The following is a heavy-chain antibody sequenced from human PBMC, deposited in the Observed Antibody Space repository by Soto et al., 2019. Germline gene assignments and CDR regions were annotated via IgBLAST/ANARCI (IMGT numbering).Heavy chain of an antibody. V-gene: IGHV1-18*01. Sequence: QVQLVQSGAEVKKPGASVKVSCKASGYTFTSYGISWVRQAPGQGREWMGWISAYNGNRNYAQKLHGRVTMTTDTSTSTGYMELRSLRSDDTAVYYCARADMSLVWFDPWGSGPLVTVS. D-gene: IGHD3-9*01. J-gene: IGHJ5*02. CDR1: GYTFTSYG. CDR3: ARADMSLVWFDP. CDR2: ISAYNGNR.